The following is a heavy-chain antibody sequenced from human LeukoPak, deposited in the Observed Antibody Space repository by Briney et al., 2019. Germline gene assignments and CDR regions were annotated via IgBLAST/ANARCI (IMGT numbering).Heavy chain of an antibody. J-gene: IGHJ6*04. V-gene: IGHV3-23*01. CDR2: ISGSGGST. CDR1: GFTFSSYA. D-gene: IGHD2-2*01. CDR3: AKDLWEGPAANYYYYYGMDV. Sequence: GGSLRLSCAASGFTFSSYAMSWVRQAPGKGLEWVSAISGSGGSTYYADSMKGRFTISRDNSKNTLYLQMNSLRAEDTAVYYCAKDLWEGPAANYYYYYGMDVWGKGTTVTVSS.